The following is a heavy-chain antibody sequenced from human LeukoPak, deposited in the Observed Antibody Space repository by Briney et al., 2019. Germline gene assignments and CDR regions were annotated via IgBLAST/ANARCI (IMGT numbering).Heavy chain of an antibody. CDR1: GSPISSFY. Sequence: SETLSLLCTVSGSPISSFYWSWTPRPPGKELEWSGYIYYSGSTNYNPSLKSPVTISVDTSKNQFSLKLSSVTAADTAVYYCARVIAVAGTNWFDPWGQGTLVTVSS. V-gene: IGHV4-59*01. CDR2: IYYSGST. D-gene: IGHD6-19*01. J-gene: IGHJ5*02. CDR3: ARVIAVAGTNWFDP.